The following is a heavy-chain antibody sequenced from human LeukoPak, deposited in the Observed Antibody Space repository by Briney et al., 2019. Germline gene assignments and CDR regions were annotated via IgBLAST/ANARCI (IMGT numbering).Heavy chain of an antibody. CDR1: GFTFDDYA. D-gene: IGHD6-19*01. Sequence: PGGSLRLSCAASGFTFDDYAMHWVRQAPGKGLEWVSGISWNSGSIGYADSVKGRFTISRDNAKNSLYLQMNSLRADDTAVYYCARDSAVATYYGVDVWGQGITVTVSS. J-gene: IGHJ6*02. CDR3: ARDSAVATYYGVDV. CDR2: ISWNSGSI. V-gene: IGHV3-9*01.